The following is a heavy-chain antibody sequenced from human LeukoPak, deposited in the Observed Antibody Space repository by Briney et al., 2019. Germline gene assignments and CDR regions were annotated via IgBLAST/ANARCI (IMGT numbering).Heavy chain of an antibody. CDR3: ARRAYPYHYYMDV. J-gene: IGHJ6*03. V-gene: IGHV3-20*04. Sequence: GGSLRLSCAAAGFTFSSYSMNWVRHAPGKGLEWVSSLSWNGGETRYADFVKGRFTIFRDNAKNSLYLQMDSLGAEDTALYYCARRAYPYHYYMDVWGKGATVTVSS. D-gene: IGHD3-16*01. CDR1: GFTFSSYS. CDR2: LSWNGGET.